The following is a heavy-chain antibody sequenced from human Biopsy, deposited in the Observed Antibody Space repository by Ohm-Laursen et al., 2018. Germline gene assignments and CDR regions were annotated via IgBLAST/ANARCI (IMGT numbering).Heavy chain of an antibody. V-gene: IGHV4-59*08. Sequence: SDTLSLTCTVSGGSISSYYWSWIRQAPGKGLEWIGFISNSGNTNYNPPLKSRVTISVDTSMNHLSLRLTSVTAADTAVYYCARHAPSYSGSYWRYFDLWGRGTLVTVSS. CDR3: ARHAPSYSGSYWRYFDL. CDR2: ISNSGNT. J-gene: IGHJ2*01. D-gene: IGHD1-26*01. CDR1: GGSISSYY.